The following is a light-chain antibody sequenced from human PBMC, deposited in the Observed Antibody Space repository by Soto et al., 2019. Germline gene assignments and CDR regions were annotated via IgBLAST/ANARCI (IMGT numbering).Light chain of an antibody. CDR3: QQSYSTPLFT. V-gene: IGKV1-39*01. J-gene: IGKJ3*01. CDR1: QSIRTY. Sequence: DIQMTQSPSSLSASVGDRVTITCRASQSIRTYLNWYQQKPGKAPKLLIYAASSLQSGVPSRFSGSGSGTDFPLTISILQPEDFATYYCQQSYSTPLFTFGPGTKVDIK. CDR2: AAS.